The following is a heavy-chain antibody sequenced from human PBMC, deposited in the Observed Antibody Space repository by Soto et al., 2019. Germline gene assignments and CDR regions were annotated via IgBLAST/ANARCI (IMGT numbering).Heavy chain of an antibody. V-gene: IGHV3-23*01. CDR3: AKQRADYGSGADTFYFDS. J-gene: IGHJ4*02. Sequence: GGSLRLSCTVSGVTFSNYAMNWVRQAPGKGLEWVSSLSGSGGTTYYADSVKGRFIISRDNSKNTLYLLMNSLRAEDTALYYCAKQRADYGSGADTFYFDSWGQGALVTVSS. CDR2: LSGSGGTT. D-gene: IGHD3-10*01. CDR1: GVTFSNYA.